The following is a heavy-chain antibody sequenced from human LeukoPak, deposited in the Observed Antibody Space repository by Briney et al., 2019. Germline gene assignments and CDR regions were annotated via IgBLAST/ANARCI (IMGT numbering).Heavy chain of an antibody. Sequence: PGGSLRLSCAASGFTFSSCGMHWVRQAPGKGLEWVAFIRYDGSNKYYADSVKGRFTISRDNSKNTLYLQMNSLRAEDTAVYYCAKVCTVTTCSDYWGQGTLVTVSS. V-gene: IGHV3-30*02. CDR1: GFTFSSCG. CDR2: IRYDGSNK. J-gene: IGHJ4*02. D-gene: IGHD4-11*01. CDR3: AKVCTVTTCSDY.